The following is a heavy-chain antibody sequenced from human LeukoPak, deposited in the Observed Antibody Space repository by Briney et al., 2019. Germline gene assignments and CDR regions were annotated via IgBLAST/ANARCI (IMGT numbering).Heavy chain of an antibody. V-gene: IGHV4-39*07. Sequence: PSQTLSLTCTVSGGSISSGSYYWSWIRQPPGKGLEWIGEINHSGSTSYNPSLKSRVTISVDTSKNQFSLSLNSVTAADTAVYYCAGLTVVTDRSDDFWGQGTLVTVSS. CDR2: INHSGST. CDR3: AGLTVVTDRSDDF. CDR1: GGSISSGSYY. D-gene: IGHD2-15*01. J-gene: IGHJ4*02.